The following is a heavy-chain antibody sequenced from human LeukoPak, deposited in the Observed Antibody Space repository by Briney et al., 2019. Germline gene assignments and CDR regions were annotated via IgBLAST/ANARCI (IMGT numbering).Heavy chain of an antibody. CDR3: ARVSIAAAGIVWFDP. J-gene: IGHJ5*02. V-gene: IGHV4-34*01. Sequence: PSETLSLTCAVYGGSFSGYYWSWIRKPPGKGLEWIGEINHSGSTNYNPSLKSRVTISVDTSKNQFSLKLSSVTAADTAVYYCARVSIAAAGIVWFDPWGQGTLVTVSS. D-gene: IGHD6-13*01. CDR1: GGSFSGYY. CDR2: INHSGST.